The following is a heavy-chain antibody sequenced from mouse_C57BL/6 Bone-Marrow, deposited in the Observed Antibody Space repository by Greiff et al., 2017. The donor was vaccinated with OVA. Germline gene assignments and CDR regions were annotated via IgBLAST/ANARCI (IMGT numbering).Heavy chain of an antibody. J-gene: IGHJ1*03. D-gene: IGHD4-1*01. CDR2: IDPSDSYT. V-gene: IGHV1-50*01. Sequence: QVQLQQPGAELVKPGASVKLSCKASGYTFTSYWMQWVKQRPGRGLEWIGEIDPSDSYTNYNQKFKGKATLTVDTSSSTAYMQLSSLTSEDSAVDYCAREALPGTEGYFDVWGTGTTVTVSS. CDR3: AREALPGTEGYFDV. CDR1: GYTFTSYW.